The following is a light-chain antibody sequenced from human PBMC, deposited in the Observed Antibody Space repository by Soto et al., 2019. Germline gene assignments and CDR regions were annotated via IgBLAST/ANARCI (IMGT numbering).Light chain of an antibody. CDR1: SSDIGGYNF. CDR3: SSFRSGTTL. V-gene: IGLV2-14*01. J-gene: IGLJ1*01. Sequence: QSVLTQPASVSGSPGQSITISCTGTSSDIGGYNFVSWYQQYPGRAPKLMIYEVSNRPSGVSDRFSGSKSGNTASLTISGLQADDEGDYYCSSFRSGTTLFGTGTKVTVL. CDR2: EVS.